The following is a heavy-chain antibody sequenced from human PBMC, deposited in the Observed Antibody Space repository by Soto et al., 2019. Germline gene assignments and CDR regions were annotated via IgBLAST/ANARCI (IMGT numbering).Heavy chain of an antibody. Sequence: QVQLVQSGAEVKKPEASVKVSCKASGYTFTSYDINWVRQATGQGLEWMGWMNPNSGNTGYAQKFQGRVTMTRNTSISTAYMELSSLRSEDTAVYYCARGPVLLWFGELRYYYYYYMDVWGKGTTVTVSS. CDR1: GYTFTSYD. CDR2: MNPNSGNT. D-gene: IGHD3-10*01. CDR3: ARGPVLLWFGELRYYYYYYMDV. V-gene: IGHV1-8*01. J-gene: IGHJ6*03.